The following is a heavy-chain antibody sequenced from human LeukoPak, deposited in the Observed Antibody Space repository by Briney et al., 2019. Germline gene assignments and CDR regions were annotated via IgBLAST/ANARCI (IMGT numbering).Heavy chain of an antibody. CDR2: IYYSGSA. D-gene: IGHD5-12*01. CDR3: ARAHVAPNWFDP. Sequence: PSETLSLTRTVSGGSISSYYWSWIRQPPGKGLEWIGYIYYSGSANYNPSLKSRVTISVDTSKNQFSLKVSSVTAGDTAVYYCARAHVAPNWFDPWGQGTLVTVSS. CDR1: GGSISSYY. J-gene: IGHJ5*02. V-gene: IGHV4-59*01.